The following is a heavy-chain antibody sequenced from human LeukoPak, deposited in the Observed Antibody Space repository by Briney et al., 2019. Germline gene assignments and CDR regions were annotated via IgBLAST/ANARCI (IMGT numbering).Heavy chain of an antibody. J-gene: IGHJ5*02. D-gene: IGHD3-10*01. V-gene: IGHV3-30*04. CDR3: ARDRSQEFDP. CDR2: ISSDGTNK. CDR1: GFTFTGPS. Sequence: PGGSLRLSCVASGFTFTGPSMHWVRQAPGKGLEWVAVISSDGTNKDYADSVKGRFSISRDNSKNTLYLQMNRLRGDDTAVYYCARDRSQEFDPWGQGTLVTVSS.